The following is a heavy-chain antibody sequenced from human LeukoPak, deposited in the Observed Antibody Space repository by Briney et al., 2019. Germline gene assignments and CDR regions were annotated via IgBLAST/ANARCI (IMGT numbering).Heavy chain of an antibody. V-gene: IGHV3-53*01. J-gene: IGHJ3*02. Sequence: GGSLRLSCAASGFTVSSNYMSWVRQAPGKGLEWVSVIYSGGSTYYADSVKGRFTISRDNSKNTLYLQMTSLRAEDTAVYYCARALTWFGMNAFDIWGQGTMVTVSS. CDR2: IYSGGST. CDR1: GFTVSSNY. CDR3: ARALTWFGMNAFDI. D-gene: IGHD3-10*01.